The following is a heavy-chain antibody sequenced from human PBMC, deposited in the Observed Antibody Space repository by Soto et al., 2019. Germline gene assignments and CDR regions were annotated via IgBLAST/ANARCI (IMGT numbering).Heavy chain of an antibody. Sequence: QVHLVQSGAEVKKPGASVTAACKASGYSLTSYYMHRVRQAPGQGLEWMGITNAGDGSTWYAQKCKGRVTMTSDTSTSTVYMEMSSLTSEDTGVYYCARSYVTSRPIDYWGQGTRVTASS. J-gene: IGHJ4*02. D-gene: IGHD3-10*02. V-gene: IGHV1-46*01. CDR2: TNAGDGST. CDR3: ARSYVTSRPIDY. CDR1: GYSLTSYY.